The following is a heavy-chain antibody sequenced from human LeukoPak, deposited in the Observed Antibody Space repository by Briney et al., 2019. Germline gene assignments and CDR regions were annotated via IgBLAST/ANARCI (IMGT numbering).Heavy chain of an antibody. CDR2: INPNSGGT. D-gene: IGHD6-19*01. Sequence: ASVKVSCKASGYTFTGYYMHWVRQAPGQGLEWMGWINPNSGGTNYAQKFQGRVTMTRDTSISTAYMELSRLRSDDTAVYHCARDSETPGIAVAGAKDYWGQGTLVTVSS. CDR1: GYTFTGYY. J-gene: IGHJ4*02. CDR3: ARDSETPGIAVAGAKDY. V-gene: IGHV1-2*02.